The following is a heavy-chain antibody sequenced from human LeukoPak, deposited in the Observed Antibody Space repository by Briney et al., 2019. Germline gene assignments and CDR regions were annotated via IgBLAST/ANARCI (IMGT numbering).Heavy chain of an antibody. CDR1: GFTFRNYA. V-gene: IGHV3-23*01. Sequence: GGSLRLSCTASGFTFRNYAMTWVRQAPGKGLEWVSHINHAGDNTFYADSVRGRFTLSRDSSKNTLYLQMNSLRAEDTATYYCARKAVATAGITLDNWGQGTVVTVSS. CDR2: INHAGDNT. CDR3: ARKAVATAGITLDN. D-gene: IGHD6-19*01. J-gene: IGHJ4*02.